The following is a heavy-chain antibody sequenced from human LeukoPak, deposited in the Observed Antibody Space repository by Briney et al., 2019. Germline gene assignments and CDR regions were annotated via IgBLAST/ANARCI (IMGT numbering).Heavy chain of an antibody. CDR1: GYTFIGYN. D-gene: IGHD2-8*01. V-gene: IGHV1-2*02. CDR3: ARDDCTHDICSSDY. CDR2: INPNGGVT. J-gene: IGHJ4*02. Sequence: GASVKVSCKASGYTFIGYNMHWVRRAPGQGLEWMGWINPNGGVTNYAQRFQGRVTMTRDTSIGTAYMELSRLRSDDTAVYYCARDDCTHDICSSDYWGQGTLVTVSA.